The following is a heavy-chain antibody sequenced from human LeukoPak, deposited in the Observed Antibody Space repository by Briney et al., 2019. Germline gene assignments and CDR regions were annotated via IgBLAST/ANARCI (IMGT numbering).Heavy chain of an antibody. CDR2: LNPNSGNT. V-gene: IGHV1-8*01. D-gene: IGHD4-23*01. J-gene: IGHJ5*01. Sequence: GASVKVCCKASGYTFTSYDSNWVRQATGLGPEWTVWLNPNSGNTGYTQKFQGRVTMTRNTSISTAYLELSSLNSEDTAVYYCSRGPNKYCGGNSGSAWLDPWGQGSLVTVSS. CDR1: GYTFTSYD. CDR3: SRGPNKYCGGNSGSAWLDP.